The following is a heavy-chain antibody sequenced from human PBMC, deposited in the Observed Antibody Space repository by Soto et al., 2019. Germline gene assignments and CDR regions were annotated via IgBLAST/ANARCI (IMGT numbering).Heavy chain of an antibody. V-gene: IGHV5-51*01. CDR1: GYSFPDYW. Sequence: GASLKISCRGSGYSFPDYWIGWVRQMPGKGLEWVGLIYPADSDTRYSPSFQGQVTISADKSINTAYLQWSSLKASDTAMYYCTRPPPYGGYVLYWGQGTLVTVSS. D-gene: IGHD5-12*01. CDR2: IYPADSDT. J-gene: IGHJ4*02. CDR3: TRPPPYGGYVLY.